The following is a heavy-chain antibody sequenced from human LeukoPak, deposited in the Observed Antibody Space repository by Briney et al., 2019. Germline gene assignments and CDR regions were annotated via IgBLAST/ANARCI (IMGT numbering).Heavy chain of an antibody. V-gene: IGHV4-59*08. J-gene: IGHJ3*02. CDR3: ARRGVYDAFDI. CDR2: IYYSGST. D-gene: IGHD3-10*01. Sequence: SETLSLTCTVSGGSISSYYWSWIRQPPGKGLEWIGYIYYSGSTNYNPSLKSRVTISVDTSKSQFSLKLSSVTAADTAVYYCARRGVYDAFDIWGQGTMVTVSS. CDR1: GGSISSYY.